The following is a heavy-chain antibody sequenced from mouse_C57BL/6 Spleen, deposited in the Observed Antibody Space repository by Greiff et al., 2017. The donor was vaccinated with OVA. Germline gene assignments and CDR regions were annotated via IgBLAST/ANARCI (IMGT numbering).Heavy chain of an antibody. D-gene: IGHD1-1*01. CDR2: ISSGSSTI. V-gene: IGHV5-17*01. CDR3: ARNYGVAWDFDY. CDR1: GFTFSDYG. Sequence: EVHLVESGGGLVKPGGSLKLSCAASGFTFSDYGMHWVRQAPEKGLEWVAYISSGSSTIYYADTVKGRFTISRDNAKNTLFLQMTSLRSEDTAMYYCARNYGVAWDFDYWGQGTTLTVSS. J-gene: IGHJ2*01.